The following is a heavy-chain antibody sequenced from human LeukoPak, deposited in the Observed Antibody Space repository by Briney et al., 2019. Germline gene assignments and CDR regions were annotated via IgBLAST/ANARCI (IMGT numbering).Heavy chain of an antibody. CDR1: RFSFRSYD. Sequence: GGSLRLSCAASRFSFRSYDMHWVRQAPGRGLEWLAVSSYDGTNTYYTDSVKGRFTISRDNSKNTLYLQMNSLRPEDTAVYYCAKDGQLGGSSWFTLYFDFWGQGTLVTVSS. CDR2: SSYDGTNT. D-gene: IGHD6-13*01. V-gene: IGHV3-30*18. CDR3: AKDGQLGGSSWFTLYFDF. J-gene: IGHJ4*02.